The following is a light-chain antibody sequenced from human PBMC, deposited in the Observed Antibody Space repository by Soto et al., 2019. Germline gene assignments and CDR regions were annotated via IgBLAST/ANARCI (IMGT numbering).Light chain of an antibody. V-gene: IGKV1-5*03. CDR3: QHYSTYSGT. CDR1: QSICDW. Sequence: DVPMAQSPSTLSASVGHRVTITCRASQSICDWLAWFQQKPGKAPALLIYRASYLESGVPSRYSGSGSGTEFTLTISSLQPDDFSTYYCQHYSTYSGTFGPGTTVQIK. CDR2: RAS. J-gene: IGKJ3*01.